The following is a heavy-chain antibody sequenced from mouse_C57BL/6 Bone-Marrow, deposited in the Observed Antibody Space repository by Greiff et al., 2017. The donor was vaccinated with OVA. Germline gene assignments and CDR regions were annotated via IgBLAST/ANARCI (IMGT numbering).Heavy chain of an antibody. J-gene: IGHJ2*01. Sequence: DVMLVESGGGLVKPGGSLKLSCAASGFTFSDYGMHWVRQAPEKGLEWVAYISSGSSTIYYADTVKGRFTISRDNAKNTLFLQMTSLRSENTAMYYCARRHYGSSVDYWGQGTTLTVSS. CDR3: ARRHYGSSVDY. V-gene: IGHV5-17*01. D-gene: IGHD1-1*01. CDR1: GFTFSDYG. CDR2: ISSGSSTI.